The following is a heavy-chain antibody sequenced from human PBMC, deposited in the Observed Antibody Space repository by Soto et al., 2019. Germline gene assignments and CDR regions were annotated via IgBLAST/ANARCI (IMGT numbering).Heavy chain of an antibody. D-gene: IGHD1-26*01. V-gene: IGHV3-30*18. Sequence: QVQLVESGGGVVQPGRSLRLSCVASGFTFSTSVMHWVRQLPGKGLEWVALISNDGDEKYYGDSVEGRFSISRDNSKNTLYLQMSSLRAEDTAVYFCAKARVRIAGADSFDHWGQGTLVTVSS. CDR3: AKARVRIAGADSFDH. CDR1: GFTFSTSV. CDR2: ISNDGDEK. J-gene: IGHJ4*02.